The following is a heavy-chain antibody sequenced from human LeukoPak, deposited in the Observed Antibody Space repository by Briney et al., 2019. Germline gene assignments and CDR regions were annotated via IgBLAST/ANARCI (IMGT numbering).Heavy chain of an antibody. CDR3: AAGGVAALNWFDP. Sequence: GGSLRLSCAASGFTFSSYAMSWVRRAPGKGLEWVSAISGSGGSTYYADSVKGRFTISRDNSKNTLYLQMNSLRAEDTAVYYCAAGGVAALNWFDPWGQGTLVTVSS. CDR2: ISGSGGST. CDR1: GFTFSSYA. V-gene: IGHV3-23*01. D-gene: IGHD3-16*01. J-gene: IGHJ5*02.